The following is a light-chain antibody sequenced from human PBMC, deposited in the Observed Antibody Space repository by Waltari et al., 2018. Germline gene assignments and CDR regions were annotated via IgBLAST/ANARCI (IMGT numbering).Light chain of an antibody. Sequence: QSALTQPASVSGSPGQSITISCTGTSSDVGGYNYFSWSQQHPGNAPKFIIYDVSKRPSWVSNRFSGSKAGNTASLTISGLQAEDEADYYCCSYAGSSTPVIFGGGTKLTVL. CDR2: DVS. CDR3: CSYAGSSTPVI. V-gene: IGLV2-23*02. CDR1: SSDVGGYNY. J-gene: IGLJ2*01.